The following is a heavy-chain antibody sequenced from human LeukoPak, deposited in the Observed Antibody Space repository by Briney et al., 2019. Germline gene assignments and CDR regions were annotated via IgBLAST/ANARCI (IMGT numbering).Heavy chain of an antibody. J-gene: IGHJ3*02. Sequence: ASVKVSCKTSGDMFYTYAIIWVRQAPGQGLEWVGRTIPLLDKSTYAQKFQGRVTIFADKSTGTPYMELRSLTYDDTATYYCASTRGGDEAYDIWGQGTLVAVSS. CDR3: ASTRGGDEAYDI. CDR2: TIPLLDKS. CDR1: GDMFYTYA. V-gene: IGHV1-69*04. D-gene: IGHD3-10*01.